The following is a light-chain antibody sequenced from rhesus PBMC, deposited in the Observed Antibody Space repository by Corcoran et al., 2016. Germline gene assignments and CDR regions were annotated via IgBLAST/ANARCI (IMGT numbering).Light chain of an antibody. V-gene: IGKV1S14*01. CDR3: QQHNSYPPT. CDR2: YAS. CDR1: QGISNY. Sequence: DIQMTQSPSSLSASVGDTVTITCRASQGISNYLACYQQKPGKAPKPLIYYASNLESGVPSRFSGSGAGTYFTLTISSLRPEDFAIYYCQQHNSYPPTFGQGTKVEIK. J-gene: IGKJ1*01.